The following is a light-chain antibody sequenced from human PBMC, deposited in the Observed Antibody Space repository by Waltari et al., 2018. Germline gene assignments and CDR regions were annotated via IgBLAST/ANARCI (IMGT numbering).Light chain of an antibody. J-gene: IGLJ2*01. CDR3: AAWDDSLSVVV. CDR1: SSNIGSNY. CDR2: RNN. V-gene: IGLV1-47*01. Sequence: QSVLTQPPSASVTPGPRVTLSCSGSSSNIGSNYAYWYQQLPGTAPKLLIYRNNQRPSGVPDRFSGSKSGTSASLAISGLRSEDEADYYCAAWDDSLSVVVFGGGTKLTVL.